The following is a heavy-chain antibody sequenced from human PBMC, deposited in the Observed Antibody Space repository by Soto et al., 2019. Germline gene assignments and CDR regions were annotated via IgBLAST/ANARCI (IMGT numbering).Heavy chain of an antibody. CDR3: ASLSGYDYFMAEHDY. CDR1: GYTVSGSY. D-gene: IGHD5-12*01. CDR2: INPNSGGT. V-gene: IGHV1-2*02. J-gene: IGHJ4*02. Sequence: ASVQVSSKAAGYTVSGSYMHWVRQALGQGLEWMGWINPNSGGTNYAQKYQGRVTISRDTSISTAYMELSRLRSDDTAVYYCASLSGYDYFMAEHDYCGQGTLVTVSS.